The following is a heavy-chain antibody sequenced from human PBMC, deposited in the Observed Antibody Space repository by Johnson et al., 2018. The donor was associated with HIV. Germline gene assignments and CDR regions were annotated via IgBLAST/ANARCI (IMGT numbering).Heavy chain of an antibody. D-gene: IGHD5-12*01. Sequence: VQLVESGGGVVQPGRSLRLSCAASGFTFSYYGIHWVRQAPGKGLAWVSYISSSGSTIYYADSVTGRFTISRDNAKNSLYLQMNSLRVEDTAVYYCARDESGYDEGFDAFDIWGQGTMVTVSS. J-gene: IGHJ3*02. CDR3: ARDESGYDEGFDAFDI. CDR1: GFTFSYYG. CDR2: ISSSGSTI. V-gene: IGHV3-48*04.